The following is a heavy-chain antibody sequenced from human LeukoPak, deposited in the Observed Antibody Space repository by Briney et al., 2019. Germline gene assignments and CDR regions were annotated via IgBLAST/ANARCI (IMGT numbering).Heavy chain of an antibody. CDR2: IYYSGST. CDR3: ARSAVGLPSDY. Sequence: PSETLSLTCTVSGGSISSYYWSWIRQPPGKGLEWIGYIYYSGSTNYNPSLKSRVTISVDTSKNQFSLKLSFVTAADTAVYYCARSAVGLPSDYWGQGTLVTVSS. CDR1: GGSISSYY. J-gene: IGHJ4*02. D-gene: IGHD1-7*01. V-gene: IGHV4-59*01.